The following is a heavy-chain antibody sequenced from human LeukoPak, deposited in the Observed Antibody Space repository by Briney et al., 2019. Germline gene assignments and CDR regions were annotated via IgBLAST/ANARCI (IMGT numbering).Heavy chain of an antibody. Sequence: SQTLSLTCTVSGGSISSGGYYWSWLRQHPGKGLEWIGYIYYSGSTYYNPSLKSRVTISVDTSKNQFSLKLSSVTAADTAVYYCARILYYCSSTSCYYWFDPWGQGTLVTVSS. CDR3: ARILYYCSSTSCYYWFDP. V-gene: IGHV4-31*03. J-gene: IGHJ5*02. D-gene: IGHD2-2*01. CDR1: GGSISSGGYY. CDR2: IYYSGST.